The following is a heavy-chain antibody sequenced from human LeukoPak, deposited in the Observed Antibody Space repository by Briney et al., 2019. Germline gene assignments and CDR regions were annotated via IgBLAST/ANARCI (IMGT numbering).Heavy chain of an antibody. D-gene: IGHD3-3*01. CDR1: GYTFTGYY. J-gene: IGHJ4*02. CDR3: ARSTNSGYYNPFDY. CDR2: LNPNSGGT. V-gene: IGHV1-2*02. Sequence: GASVKVSCKASGYTFTGYYMHWVRQAPGHGLEWMGWLNPNSGGTNYAQKFQGRVTMTRDTSISTAYMELSRLRSDDTAVYYCARSTNSGYYNPFDYWGQGTLVTVSS.